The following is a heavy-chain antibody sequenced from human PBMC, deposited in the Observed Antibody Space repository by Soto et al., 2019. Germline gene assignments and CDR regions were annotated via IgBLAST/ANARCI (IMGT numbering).Heavy chain of an antibody. CDR3: ARTGYCSGFYYFDH. Sequence: PSETLSLTCTVSGGSITSYYWSWIRQPPGKGLEWIGYIYNSGNTNYNPSLKSRVTISVDTSKNQLSLKLSSVTAADAAVYYCARTGYCSGFYYFDHWGQGTLVTSPQ. J-gene: IGHJ4*02. V-gene: IGHV4-59*01. CDR1: GGSITSYY. D-gene: IGHD2-15*01. CDR2: IYNSGNT.